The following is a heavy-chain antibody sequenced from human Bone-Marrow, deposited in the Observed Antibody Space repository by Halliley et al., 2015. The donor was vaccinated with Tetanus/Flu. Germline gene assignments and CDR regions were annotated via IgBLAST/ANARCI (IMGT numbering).Heavy chain of an antibody. J-gene: IGHJ4*02. V-gene: IGHV3-43*02. CDR2: ISGDDGTT. CDR3: GKSDCPTSRCYTIAS. D-gene: IGHD2-15*01. Sequence: WVSLISGDDGTTVYGDSVKGRFTISRDTSKNSLYLQRNTLRVEDPAVYYCGKSDCPTSRCYTIASWGQGILVTVSS.